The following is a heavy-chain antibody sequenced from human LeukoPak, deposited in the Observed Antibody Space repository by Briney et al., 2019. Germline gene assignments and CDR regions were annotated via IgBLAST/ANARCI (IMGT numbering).Heavy chain of an antibody. D-gene: IGHD1-26*01. CDR1: GYTLTELS. J-gene: IGHJ5*02. CDR3: AALAGIVGATQNNWFDP. V-gene: IGHV1-24*01. CDR2: FDPEDGET. Sequence: EASVKVSCKVSGYTLTELSMHWVRQAPGKGLEWMGGFDPEDGETIYAQKFQGRVTMTEDTSTDTAYMELSSLRSEDTAVYYCAALAGIVGATQNNWFDPWGQGTLVTVSS.